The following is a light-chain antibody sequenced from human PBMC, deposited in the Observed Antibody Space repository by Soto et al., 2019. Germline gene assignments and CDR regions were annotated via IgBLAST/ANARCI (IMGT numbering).Light chain of an antibody. CDR1: SSNIGSNY. Sequence: QSVLTQPPSASGTPGQRVTISCSGSSSNIGSNYVYWYQQLPGTAPKLLIYRNNQRPSGVPDRFSGSKSGTSASLAISGLRSEDEADYCCAAWDDSLSAYVVFGGGTQLTVL. CDR2: RNN. V-gene: IGLV1-47*01. CDR3: AAWDDSLSAYVV. J-gene: IGLJ2*01.